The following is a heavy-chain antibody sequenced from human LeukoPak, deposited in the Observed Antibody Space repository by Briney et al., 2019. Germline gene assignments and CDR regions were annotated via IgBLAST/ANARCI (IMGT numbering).Heavy chain of an antibody. V-gene: IGHV3-23*01. J-gene: IGHJ4*02. CDR1: GFTFSSYG. CDR2: ISGSGGST. D-gene: IGHD4-17*01. CDR3: ARSEGYGDPFDY. Sequence: GGSLRLSCAASGFTFSSYGMSWVRQAPGKGLEWVSAISGSGGSTYYADSVKGRFTISRDNSKNTLYLQMNSLRAEDTAVYYCARSEGYGDPFDYWGQGTLVTVSS.